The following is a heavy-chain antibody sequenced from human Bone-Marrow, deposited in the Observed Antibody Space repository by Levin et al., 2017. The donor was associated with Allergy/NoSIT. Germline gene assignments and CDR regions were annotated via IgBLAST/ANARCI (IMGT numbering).Heavy chain of an antibody. J-gene: IGHJ4*02. CDR2: INHSGST. CDR3: ARNVPPTTERNYDILTPRYFDY. V-gene: IGHV4-34*01. CDR1: GGSFSGYY. Sequence: SQTLSLTCAVYGGSFSGYYWSWIRQPPGKGLEWIGEINHSGSTNYNPSLKSRVTISVDTSKNQFSLKLSSVTAADTAVYYCARNVPPTTERNYDILTPRYFDYWGQGPLVTVSS. D-gene: IGHD3-9*01.